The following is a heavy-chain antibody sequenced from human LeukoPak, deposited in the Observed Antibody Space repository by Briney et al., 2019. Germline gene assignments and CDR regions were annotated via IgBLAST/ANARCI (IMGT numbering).Heavy chain of an antibody. J-gene: IGHJ4*02. CDR1: GFRFSDFT. D-gene: IGHD2-21*01. Sequence: GGSLRLSCAASGFRFSDFTMTWVRQAPGKGPEWVSAIGGRGGSTYYADSLGGRFTISRDNSKNTLYLQMTSLRVEDTAVYYCARVFMDTPSKTSIWGQGTLVTVSS. V-gene: IGHV3-23*01. CDR3: ARVFMDTPSKTSI. CDR2: IGGRGGST.